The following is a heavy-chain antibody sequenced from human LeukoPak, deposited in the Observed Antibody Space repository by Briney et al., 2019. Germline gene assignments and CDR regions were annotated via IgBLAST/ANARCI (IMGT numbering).Heavy chain of an antibody. D-gene: IGHD5-24*01. CDR2: INHRGST. CDR3: ARVYGYNYLLDY. J-gene: IGHJ4*02. CDR1: GGSFSGYY. Sequence: PSETLSLTCAVYGGSFSGYYWSWIRHPPGKGLEWIGEINHRGSTNYNPSLKSRVTISVDTSKNQFSLKLSSVTAADTAVYYCARVYGYNYLLDYWGQGTLVTVSS. V-gene: IGHV4-34*01.